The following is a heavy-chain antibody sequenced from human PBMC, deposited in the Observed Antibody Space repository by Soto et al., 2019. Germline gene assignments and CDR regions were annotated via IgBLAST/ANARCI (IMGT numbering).Heavy chain of an antibody. J-gene: IGHJ3*02. Sequence: EVPLVESGGGLVQPGGSLRLSCAASGFTVSSNYMSWVRQAPGKGLEWVSVIYSGGSTYYADSVKGRFTISRHNSKNTLSLQMNSLRAEDTAVYYCASLPNSSGWLGAFDIWGRGTMVTVSS. D-gene: IGHD6-19*01. CDR1: GFTVSSNY. V-gene: IGHV3-53*04. CDR3: ASLPNSSGWLGAFDI. CDR2: IYSGGST.